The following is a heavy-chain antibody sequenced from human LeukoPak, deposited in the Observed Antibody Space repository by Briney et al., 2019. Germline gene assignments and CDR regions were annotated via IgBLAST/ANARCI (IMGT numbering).Heavy chain of an antibody. CDR1: GFSFSTYW. Sequence: PGGSLRLSCVASGFSFSTYWINWVRQAPGKGLEWAASINEAGGERHYVDSVKGRFTISRDDAKNSGYLQMNSLRAEDTAVYYGARRTWTGVAYWGQGTLVTVSS. CDR2: INEAGGER. D-gene: IGHD3/OR15-3a*01. V-gene: IGHV3-7*01. J-gene: IGHJ4*02. CDR3: ARRTWTGVAY.